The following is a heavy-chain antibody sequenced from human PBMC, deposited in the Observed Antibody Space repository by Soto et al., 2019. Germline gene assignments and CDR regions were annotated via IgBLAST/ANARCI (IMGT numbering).Heavy chain of an antibody. V-gene: IGHV3-66*01. CDR2: IYSGTTT. CDR1: GLSVSSNY. CDR3: ARGYWVQGYGAGTYFYY. Sequence: EVQLVESGGGLVQPGGSLRLSCAASGLSVSSNYMSWVRQAPGKGLEWVSVIYSGTTTHYADSVKGRFTISRDSSKNTLFLQMNSMIAEDTAVYFCARGYWVQGYGAGTYFYYWGQGTLVTVSS. D-gene: IGHD1-1*01. J-gene: IGHJ4*02.